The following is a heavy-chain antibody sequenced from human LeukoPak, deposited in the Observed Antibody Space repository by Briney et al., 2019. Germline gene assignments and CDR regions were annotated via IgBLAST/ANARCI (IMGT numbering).Heavy chain of an antibody. CDR1: GYTFTGYY. D-gene: IGHD3-22*01. CDR3: AREEHYYDSSGYPVRAEYFQH. V-gene: IGHV1-2*02. CDR2: INPNSGGT. J-gene: IGHJ1*01. Sequence: GASVKVSCKASGYTFTGYYMHWVRQAAGQGLEWMGWINPNSGGTNYAQKFQGRVTMTRDTSISTAYMELSRLRSDDTAVYYCAREEHYYDSSGYPVRAEYFQHWGQGTLVTVSS.